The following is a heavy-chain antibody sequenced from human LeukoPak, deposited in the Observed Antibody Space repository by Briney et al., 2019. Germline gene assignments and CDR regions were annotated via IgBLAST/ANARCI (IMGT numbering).Heavy chain of an antibody. Sequence: GGSLRLSCSASAFTFSSYAMHWVRQAPGKGLEYVSAISSNGGSTYYADSVKGRFTISRDNSKNTLYLQMSSLRAEDTAVYYCVKTLGYSSSGGDIWGQGTMVTVSS. V-gene: IGHV3-64D*09. D-gene: IGHD6-6*01. CDR1: AFTFSSYA. CDR3: VKTLGYSSSGGDI. J-gene: IGHJ3*02. CDR2: ISSNGGST.